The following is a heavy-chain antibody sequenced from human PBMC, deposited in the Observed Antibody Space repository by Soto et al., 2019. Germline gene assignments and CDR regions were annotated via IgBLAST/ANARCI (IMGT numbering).Heavy chain of an antibody. J-gene: IGHJ4*02. Sequence: SETQSLTCTVSGGSISSYYWSWIRQPPGKGLEWIGYIYYSGSTNYNPSLKSRVTISVDTSKNQFSLKLSSVTAADTAVYYCARGSIAAAGPPYYFDYWGQGTLVTVS. D-gene: IGHD6-13*01. CDR2: IYYSGST. V-gene: IGHV4-59*01. CDR3: ARGSIAAAGPPYYFDY. CDR1: GGSISSYY.